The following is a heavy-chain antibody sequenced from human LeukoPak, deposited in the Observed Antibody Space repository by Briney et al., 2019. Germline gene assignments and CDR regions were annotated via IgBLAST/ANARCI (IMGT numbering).Heavy chain of an antibody. CDR3: ARGWNTTPRSGFDI. CDR1: GFTFSSYA. V-gene: IGHV3-23*01. Sequence: GGSLRFSCAASGFTFSSYAMSWVRQAPGKGLEWVSAISGSGGSTYYADSVKGRFTISRDNVKNTLFLQMNSLGAEDTALYYCARGWNTTPRSGFDIWGLGTMVTVSS. J-gene: IGHJ3*02. CDR2: ISGSGGST. D-gene: IGHD1/OR15-1a*01.